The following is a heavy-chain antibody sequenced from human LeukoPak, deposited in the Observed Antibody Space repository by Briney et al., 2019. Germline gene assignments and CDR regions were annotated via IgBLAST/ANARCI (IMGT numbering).Heavy chain of an antibody. CDR3: ARDRRYSSGTVSLYWFDP. CDR2: IRYDGSEK. J-gene: IGHJ5*02. D-gene: IGHD6-19*01. V-gene: IGHV3-7*01. CDR1: GFTFNNYW. Sequence: GGSLRLSCEASGFTFNNYWMSWVRQAPGKGLEWVANIRYDGSEKYYVDSVKGRFTISRDNAKNSLYLQMNSLRAEDTAVYYCARDRRYSSGTVSLYWFDPWGQGTLVTVSS.